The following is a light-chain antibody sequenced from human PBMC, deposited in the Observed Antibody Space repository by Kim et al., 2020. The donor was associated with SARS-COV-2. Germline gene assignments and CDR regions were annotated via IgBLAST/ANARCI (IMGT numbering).Light chain of an antibody. CDR2: EVD. V-gene: IGLV2-18*02. Sequence: GPSVTISCSGSSSDVGRYNRVSWYQQPPGTAPKFIIYEVDNRPSGVPDRFSGSKSGNTASLTISGLQAEDEADYYCSSYTSTNTYVFGTGTKVTVL. CDR1: SSDVGRYNR. J-gene: IGLJ1*01. CDR3: SSYTSTNTYV.